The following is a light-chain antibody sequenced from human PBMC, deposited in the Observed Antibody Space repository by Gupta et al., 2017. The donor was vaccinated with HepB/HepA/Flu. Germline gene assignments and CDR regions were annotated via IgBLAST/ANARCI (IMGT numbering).Light chain of an antibody. Sequence: QSVLTQPPSPSGTAGRTGTSSCSGSSSNIGSNTVNWYQQLPGTAPKLLIYSNNQRPSGVPDRFSGSKSGTSASLAISGLQSEDEADYYCAAWDDSLNGVVFGGGTKLTVL. CDR3: AAWDDSLNGVV. CDR2: SNN. CDR1: SSNIGSNT. J-gene: IGLJ2*01. V-gene: IGLV1-44*01.